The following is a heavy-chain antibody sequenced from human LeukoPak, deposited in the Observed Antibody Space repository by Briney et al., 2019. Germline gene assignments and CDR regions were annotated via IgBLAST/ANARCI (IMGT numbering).Heavy chain of an antibody. CDR3: AKGIYSSGWSYFDY. V-gene: IGHV3-23*01. CDR1: GFTFSNSA. CDR2: LSGSGITT. J-gene: IGHJ4*01. D-gene: IGHD6-19*01. Sequence: GGSLRLSCAASGFTFSNSAMSWDRQAPGKGLEWVSTLSGSGITTYYADSVKGRFTISRDNSKNTLYLQMNTLRAEDSALYYCAKGIYSSGWSYFDYWGHGTLVTVSS.